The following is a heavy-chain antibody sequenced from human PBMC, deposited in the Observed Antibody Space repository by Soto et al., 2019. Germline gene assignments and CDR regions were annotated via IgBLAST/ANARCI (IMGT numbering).Heavy chain of an antibody. J-gene: IGHJ4*02. CDR1: GLTFDSHW. D-gene: IGHD6-19*01. Sequence: ESGGVLVQPGGSLRLSCVASGLTFDSHWMHWVRQAPGEGLVWVSRIKTDGYAAAYADSVKGRFTMSRDNTKNTVYLQMNSLRAEDTAVYFCVRESGVAADCWGQGTLVTVSS. CDR3: VRESGVAADC. CDR2: IKTDGYAA. V-gene: IGHV3-74*01.